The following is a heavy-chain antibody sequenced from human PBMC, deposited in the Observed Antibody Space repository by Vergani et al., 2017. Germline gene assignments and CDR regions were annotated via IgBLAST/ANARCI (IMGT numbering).Heavy chain of an antibody. CDR3: ARHSTVEWLVKLGWIDP. Sequence: QLQLQDSGPVLVKPSATLSLTCSVSGASIRSSNYYWGWIRQPPGKGLEWIAVIYYSGSTYYNPSLKSRFTISVDTSKNQFSLKLSSVTAADTAVYFCARHSTVEWLVKLGWIDPWGQGILVTVSS. J-gene: IGHJ5*02. CDR2: IYYSGST. D-gene: IGHD6-19*01. V-gene: IGHV4-39*01. CDR1: GASIRSSNYY.